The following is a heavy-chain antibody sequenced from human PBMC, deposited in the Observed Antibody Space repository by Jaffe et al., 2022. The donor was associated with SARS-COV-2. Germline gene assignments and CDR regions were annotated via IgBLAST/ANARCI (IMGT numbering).Heavy chain of an antibody. V-gene: IGHV3-74*01. CDR3: ASATRGDDYYYGMDV. J-gene: IGHJ6*02. D-gene: IGHD2-21*02. CDR2: INSDGSST. CDR1: GFTFSSYW. Sequence: EVQLVESGGGLVQPGGSLRLSCAASGFTFSSYWMHWVRQAPGKGLVWVSRINSDGSSTSYADSVKGRFTISRDNAKNTLYLQMNSLRAEDTAVYYCASATRGDDYYYGMDVWGQGTTVTVSS.